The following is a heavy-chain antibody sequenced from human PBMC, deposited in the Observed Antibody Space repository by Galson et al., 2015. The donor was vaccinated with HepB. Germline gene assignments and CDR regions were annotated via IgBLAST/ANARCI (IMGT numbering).Heavy chain of an antibody. CDR2: INTNTGNP. CDR1: GYTFTSYA. Sequence: SVKVSCKASGYTFTSYAMNWVRQAPGQGLEWMGWINTNTGNPTYAQGFTGRFVFSLDTSVSTAYLQISSLKAEDTAVYYCARGRVVVAATADLSYYMDVWGKGTTVTVSS. D-gene: IGHD2-15*01. CDR3: ARGRVVVAATADLSYYMDV. J-gene: IGHJ6*03. V-gene: IGHV7-4-1*02.